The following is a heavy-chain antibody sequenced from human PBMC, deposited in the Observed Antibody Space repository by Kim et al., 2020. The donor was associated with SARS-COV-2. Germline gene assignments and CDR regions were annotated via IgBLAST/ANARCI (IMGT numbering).Heavy chain of an antibody. D-gene: IGHD2-15*01. V-gene: IGHV3-53*01. J-gene: IGHJ3*02. CDR3: ARDKGRSGDCSGGSCYDAFDI. CDR1: GFTVSSNY. Sequence: GGSLRLSCAASGFTVSSNYMSWVRQAPGKGLEWVSVIYSGGSTYYADSVKGRFTISRDNSKNTLYLQMNSLRAEDTAVYYCARDKGRSGDCSGGSCYDAFDIWGQGTMVTVSS. CDR2: IYSGGST.